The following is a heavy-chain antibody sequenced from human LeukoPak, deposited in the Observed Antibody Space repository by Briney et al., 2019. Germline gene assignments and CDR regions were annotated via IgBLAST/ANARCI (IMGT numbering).Heavy chain of an antibody. V-gene: IGHV3-33*01. CDR3: ARGGYCSGGNCYEVSAFDI. CDR1: GFTFSSYG. J-gene: IGHJ3*02. CDR2: IWYDGRNK. Sequence: GRSLRLSCAASGFTFSSYGMHWVRQAPGKGLEWVAVIWYDGRNKYYADSVKGRFTISRDNSKNTLYLQMNSLRAEDTAVYYCARGGYCSGGNCYEVSAFDIWGQGTMVTVSS. D-gene: IGHD2-15*01.